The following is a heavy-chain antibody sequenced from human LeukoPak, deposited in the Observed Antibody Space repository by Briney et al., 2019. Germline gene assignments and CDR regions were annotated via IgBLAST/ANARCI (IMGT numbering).Heavy chain of an antibody. V-gene: IGHV4-38-2*02. D-gene: IGHD1-1*01. J-gene: IGHJ4*02. CDR2: IYHSGST. CDR3: AREELERSFDY. CDR1: GYSISSGYY. Sequence: SETLSLTCTVSGYSISSGYYWGWIRQPPGKGLEWIGSIYHSGSTYYNPSLKSRVTISVDTSKNQFSLKLSSVTAADTAVYYCAREELERSFDYWGQGTLVTVSS.